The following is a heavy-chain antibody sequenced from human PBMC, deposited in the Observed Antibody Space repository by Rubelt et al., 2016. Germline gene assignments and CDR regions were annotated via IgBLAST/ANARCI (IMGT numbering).Heavy chain of an antibody. CDR1: GFTFSSHW. CDR3: ARDYGE. J-gene: IGHJ4*02. D-gene: IGHD4-17*01. CDR2: IKQDGSDK. Sequence: EVQLVESGGGILQPGGSLRLSCAASGFTFSSHWMSWVRQAPGKGLEWVANIKQDGSDKYYVDSVKGRCTIARDNAKNSMYVQRGNLRVEDTAVYYCARDYGEWGQGILVTVSS. V-gene: IGHV3-7*05.